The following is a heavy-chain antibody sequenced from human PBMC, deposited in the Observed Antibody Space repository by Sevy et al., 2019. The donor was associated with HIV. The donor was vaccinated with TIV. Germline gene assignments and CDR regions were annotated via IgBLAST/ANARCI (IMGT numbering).Heavy chain of an antibody. CDR2: IKQDGSEK. CDR3: ARVCSSVSCYSYYYYYGMDV. D-gene: IGHD2-15*01. CDR1: GFTFSSYW. Sequence: GGSLRLSCAASGFTFSSYWMSWVRQAPGKGLEWVANIKQDGSEKYYVDSVKGQLTISRDNAKNSLYLQMNSLRAEDTAVYYCARVCSSVSCYSYYYYYGMDVWGQGTTVTVSS. J-gene: IGHJ6*02. V-gene: IGHV3-7*03.